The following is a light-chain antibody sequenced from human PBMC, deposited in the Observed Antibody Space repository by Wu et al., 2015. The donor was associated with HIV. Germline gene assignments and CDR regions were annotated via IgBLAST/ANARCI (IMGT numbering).Light chain of an antibody. CDR3: QQYDTFAT. J-gene: IGKJ4*01. CDR2: KAS. CDR1: QNINNW. Sequence: IQMTQSPSTLSASVGDRVTITCRASQNINNWLAWYQQKSGKAPKLLISKASNLETGVPSRFSGSGSGTEFSLTINRLQPDDFATYYCQQYDTFATFAGGTKVEIK. V-gene: IGKV1-5*03.